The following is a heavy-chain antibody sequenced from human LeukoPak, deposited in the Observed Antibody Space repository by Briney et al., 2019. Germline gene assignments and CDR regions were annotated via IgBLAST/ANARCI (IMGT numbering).Heavy chain of an antibody. CDR2: IYTSGGT. J-gene: IGHJ3*02. CDR1: GGSISSYY. CDR3: ARVGSSWYKAFDI. D-gene: IGHD6-13*01. V-gene: IGHV4-4*07. Sequence: SETLSLTCTVSGGSISSYYWSWIRQPAGKGLEWIGRIYTSGGTNYNPSLKSRVTISVDTSKNQFSLKLSSVTAADTAVYYCARVGSSWYKAFDIWGQGTMVTVSS.